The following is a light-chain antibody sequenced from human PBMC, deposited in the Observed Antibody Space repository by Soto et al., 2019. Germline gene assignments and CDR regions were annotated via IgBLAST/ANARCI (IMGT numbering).Light chain of an antibody. CDR3: QLYSVYSSWT. CDR2: QAS. Sequence: DIEMTQSPSTLSASVGDRVTITCRASESISRWLAWYQQKPGKVPKLLIYQASSLESGVPSRFSGSGLGTEFTLTISSLQTEDFATYYCQLYSVYSSWTFGQGTKVEIK. V-gene: IGKV1-5*03. CDR1: ESISRW. J-gene: IGKJ1*01.